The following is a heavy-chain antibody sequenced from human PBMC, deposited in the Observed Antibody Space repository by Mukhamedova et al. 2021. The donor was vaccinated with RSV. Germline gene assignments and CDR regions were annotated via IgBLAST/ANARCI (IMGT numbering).Heavy chain of an antibody. CDR2: GGSNK. V-gene: IGHV3-30*02. CDR3: AKDPGNY. Sequence: GGSNKYYADSVKGRFTISRDNSKNTLYLQMNSLRVEDTAVYYCAKDPGNYWGQGTLVTVSS. J-gene: IGHJ4*02.